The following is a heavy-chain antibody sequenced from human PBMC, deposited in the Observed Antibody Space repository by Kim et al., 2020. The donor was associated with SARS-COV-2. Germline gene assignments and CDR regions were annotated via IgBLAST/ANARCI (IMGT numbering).Heavy chain of an antibody. CDR1: GFTFSSYA. Sequence: GGSLRLSCAASGFTFSSYAMSWVRQAPGKGLEWVSAISGSGGSTYYADSVKGRFTIPRDNSKNTLYLQMNSLRAEDTAVYYCAKAPSYYDSPYYFDYWGQGTLVTVSS. J-gene: IGHJ4*02. D-gene: IGHD3-22*01. CDR3: AKAPSYYDSPYYFDY. V-gene: IGHV3-23*01. CDR2: ISGSGGST.